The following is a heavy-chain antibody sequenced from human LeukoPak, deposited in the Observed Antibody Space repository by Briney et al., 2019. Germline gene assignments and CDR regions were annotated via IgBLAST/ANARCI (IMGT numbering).Heavy chain of an antibody. Sequence: PGGSLRLSCAVSGFTFRNYPMTWVRQTPGRGLEWVSTVSASGGTSYADSVKGRFIISRDNSNKTVHLQLTSLRVGDTAVYYCTKNRVAVAATSDYWGQGTLVTVSS. J-gene: IGHJ4*02. D-gene: IGHD6-19*01. CDR2: VSASGGT. V-gene: IGHV3-23*01. CDR3: TKNRVAVAATSDY. CDR1: GFTFRNYP.